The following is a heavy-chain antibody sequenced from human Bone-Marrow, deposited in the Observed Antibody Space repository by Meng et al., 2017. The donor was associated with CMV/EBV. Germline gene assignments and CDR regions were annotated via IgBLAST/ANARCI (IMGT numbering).Heavy chain of an antibody. CDR2: ISSSSSTI. CDR3: ARVLRANAPDY. J-gene: IGHJ4*02. V-gene: IGHV3-48*04. D-gene: IGHD4/OR15-4a*01. Sequence: GESLKISCAASGFTFSSYSMNWVRQAPGKGLEWVSYISSSSSTIYYADSVKGRFTISRDNAKNSLYLQMNSLRAEDTAAYYCARVLRANAPDYWGQGTLVTVSS. CDR1: GFTFSSYS.